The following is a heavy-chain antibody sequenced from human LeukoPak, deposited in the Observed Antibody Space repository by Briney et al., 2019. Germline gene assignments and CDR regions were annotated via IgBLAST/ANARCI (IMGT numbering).Heavy chain of an antibody. CDR2: INPNSGGT. J-gene: IGHJ4*02. CDR3: ARRGHSSGWSQTGGDY. Sequence: ASVKVSCKASGYTFTGYYMHWVRQAPGQGLEWMGWINPNSGGTNYAQKFQGRVTMTRDTSISTAYMELSRLRSDDTAVYYCARRGHSSGWSQTGGDYWGQGTLVTVSS. D-gene: IGHD6-19*01. V-gene: IGHV1-2*02. CDR1: GYTFTGYY.